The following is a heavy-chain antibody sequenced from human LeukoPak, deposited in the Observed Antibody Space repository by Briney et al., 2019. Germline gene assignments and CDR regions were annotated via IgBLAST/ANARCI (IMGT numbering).Heavy chain of an antibody. V-gene: IGHV3-7*01. Sequence: GGSLRLSCVASGFTFSNYWMSWVRQAPGKGLEWLANMKEDGSARYYVGSMKGRFTISRDNAKNSLYLQMNSLRAEDTAVYYCAREQGWSDSYYGMDVWGQGTTVTVSS. CDR1: GFTFSNYW. CDR3: AREQGWSDSYYGMDV. CDR2: MKEDGSAR. J-gene: IGHJ6*02.